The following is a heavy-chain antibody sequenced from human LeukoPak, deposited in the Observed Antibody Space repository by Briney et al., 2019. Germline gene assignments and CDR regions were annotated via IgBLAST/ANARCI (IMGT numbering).Heavy chain of an antibody. CDR1: GYSFNSHH. CDR2: NFFHDGTT. D-gene: IGHD3-10*01. CDR3: ARDSGNYHYDMDV. Sequence: ASVKVSCKPSGYSFNSHHVHWVRQAPRQGLEWMGINFFHDGTTSNTQKFPGRLTMTRDTSTSTVYMELSSLRSEDTAVYYCARDSGNYHYDMDVWGQGTTVIVSS. V-gene: IGHV1-46*02. J-gene: IGHJ6*02.